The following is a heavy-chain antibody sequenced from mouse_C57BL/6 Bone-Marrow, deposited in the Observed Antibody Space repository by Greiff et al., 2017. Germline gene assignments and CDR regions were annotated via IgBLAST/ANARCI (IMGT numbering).Heavy chain of an antibody. CDR3: ARPYGNYGFAY. J-gene: IGHJ3*01. CDR2: IWSGGST. V-gene: IGHV2-2*01. Sequence: VMLVESGPGLVQPSQSLSITCTVSGFSLTSYGVHWVRQSPGKGLEWLGVIWSGGSTDYNAAFISRLSISKDNSKSQVFFKMNSLQADDTAIYYCARPYGNYGFAYWGQGTLVTVSA. D-gene: IGHD2-1*01. CDR1: GFSLTSYG.